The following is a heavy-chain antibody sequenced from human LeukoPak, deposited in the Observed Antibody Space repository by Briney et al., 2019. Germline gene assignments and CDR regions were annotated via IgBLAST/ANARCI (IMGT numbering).Heavy chain of an antibody. D-gene: IGHD2-21*02. CDR2: IFYSGST. CDR3: ARLGDRNSFDI. V-gene: IGHV4-39*01. CDR1: GGSGSSTNSY. Sequence: SDTVMRPWSVSGGSGSSTNSYWRWISKPPGKGLEWIGNIFYSGSTYYNPALKSRVTISIDTSKNQFSLKLTSVTAADTAVYYCARLGDRNSFDIWGQGAMVTVSS. J-gene: IGHJ3*02.